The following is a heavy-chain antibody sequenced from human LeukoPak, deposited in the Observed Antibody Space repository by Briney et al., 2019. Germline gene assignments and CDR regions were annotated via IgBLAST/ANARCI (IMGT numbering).Heavy chain of an antibody. CDR2: INPNTGDT. J-gene: IGHJ5*02. Sequence: GASVKVSCKASGYTFRDHFIHWLRQAPGQWLHWMGCINPNTGDTNYAQKFKGSVTLTRDTSITTAYMELSSLTYDATAVYFCASEPRAVDCGSTSCHQDLWGQGTLVTVSS. D-gene: IGHD2-2*01. V-gene: IGHV1-2*02. CDR1: GYTFRDHF. CDR3: ASEPRAVDCGSTSCHQDL.